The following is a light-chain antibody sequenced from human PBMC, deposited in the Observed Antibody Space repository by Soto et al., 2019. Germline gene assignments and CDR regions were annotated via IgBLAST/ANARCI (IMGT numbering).Light chain of an antibody. CDR1: SSDVGSYNL. V-gene: IGLV2-23*01. J-gene: IGLJ1*01. Sequence: QSALTHPASVSGSPGQSITISCTGTSSDVGSYNLVSWYQQHPGKAPKLMIYEGSKRPSGVSNRFSGSKSGNTASLTISGLQAEDEADYYCCSYAGSSIPYVFGTGTKFTVL. CDR3: CSYAGSSIPYV. CDR2: EGS.